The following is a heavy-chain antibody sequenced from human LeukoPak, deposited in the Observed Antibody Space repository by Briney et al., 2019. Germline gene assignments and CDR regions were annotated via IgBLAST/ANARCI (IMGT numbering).Heavy chain of an antibody. V-gene: IGHV3-7*01. Sequence: GGSLRLSCEGSGFTFSNYWMGWIRQAPGKGLQWVANIKTDGSEKYYVDSVKGRFTISRDNAKNSLYLQMNSLRAEDTAVYYCATYSSLNRREFQFWGQGTLLTVSS. CDR1: GFTFSNYW. D-gene: IGHD3-22*01. CDR2: IKTDGSEK. J-gene: IGHJ1*01. CDR3: ATYSSLNRREFQF.